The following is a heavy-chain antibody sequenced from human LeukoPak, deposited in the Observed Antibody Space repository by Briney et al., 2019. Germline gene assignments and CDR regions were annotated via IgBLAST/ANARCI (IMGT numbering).Heavy chain of an antibody. Sequence: GGPLRLSCVASGLTFSSYWMSWVRQPPGKGLEWVANIKQDGGEKYYVDSVKGRFTISRDNAKNSLYLQMNSLRAEDTAVYYCARDRYYDFWSGYDYWGQGTLVTVSS. D-gene: IGHD3-3*01. CDR1: GLTFSSYW. V-gene: IGHV3-7*01. CDR3: ARDRYYDFWSGYDY. J-gene: IGHJ4*02. CDR2: IKQDGGEK.